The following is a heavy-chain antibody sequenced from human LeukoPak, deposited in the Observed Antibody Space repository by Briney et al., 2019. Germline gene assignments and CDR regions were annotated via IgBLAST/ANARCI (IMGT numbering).Heavy chain of an antibody. CDR3: ARDRGKPPHAFDI. V-gene: IGHV4-34*01. Sequence: SETLSLTCAVYGGSFSGYYWSWIRQPPGKGLEWIGEINHSGSTNYNPSLKSRVTISVDTSKNQFSLKLSSVTAADTAVYYCARDRGKPPHAFDIWGQGTMVTVSS. J-gene: IGHJ3*02. CDR2: INHSGST. CDR1: GGSFSGYY.